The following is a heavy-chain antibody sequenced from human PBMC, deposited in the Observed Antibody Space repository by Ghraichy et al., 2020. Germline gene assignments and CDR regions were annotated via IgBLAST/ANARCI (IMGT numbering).Heavy chain of an antibody. V-gene: IGHV3-66*01. CDR3: ARDEVTAGY. D-gene: IGHD5-18*01. CDR1: GFTVSSNY. CDR2: IYSGGTT. J-gene: IGHJ4*02. Sequence: GESLNISCAASGFTVSSNYMTWVRQAPGKGLEWVSVIYSGGTTYYADSVKGRFTISRDNSKNTLYLQMNSLRAEDTAVYYCARDEVTAGYWGQGTLVTVSS.